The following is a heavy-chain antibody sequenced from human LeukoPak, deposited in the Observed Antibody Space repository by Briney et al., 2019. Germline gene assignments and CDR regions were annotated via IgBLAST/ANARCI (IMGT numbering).Heavy chain of an antibody. Sequence: PGGSLGLSCAVSGFSVSNNYMNWVRQAPGKGLEWVSAISNNGGYTYYADSVQGRFTVSRDNSKSTLCLQMNSLRAEDTAVYYCAKQLGYCSDGSCYFPYWGQGTLVTVSS. CDR2: ISNNGGYT. D-gene: IGHD2-15*01. J-gene: IGHJ4*02. CDR3: AKQLGYCSDGSCYFPY. CDR1: GFSVSNNY. V-gene: IGHV3-23*01.